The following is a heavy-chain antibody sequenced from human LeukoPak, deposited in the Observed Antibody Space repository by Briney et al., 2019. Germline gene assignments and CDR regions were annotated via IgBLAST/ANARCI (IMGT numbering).Heavy chain of an antibody. CDR2: IYYSGST. CDR1: GGSISSDNYY. V-gene: IGHV4-61*01. J-gene: IGHJ2*01. Sequence: PSETLSLTCTVSGGSISSDNYYWSWIRQPPGKGLEWIAYIYYSGSTNYNPSLKSRVTISVDTSKNQFSLKLSSVTAADTAVYYCARDGYTGSWPYSNYWYFDLWGRGTLVTVSS. CDR3: ARDGYTGSWPYSNYWYFDL. D-gene: IGHD6-13*01.